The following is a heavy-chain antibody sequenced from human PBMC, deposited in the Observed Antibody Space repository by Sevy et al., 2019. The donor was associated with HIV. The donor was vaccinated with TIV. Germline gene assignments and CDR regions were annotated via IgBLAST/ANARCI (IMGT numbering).Heavy chain of an antibody. CDR2: ISGRGDTT. Sequence: GGSLRLSCGASGFTFSSYAMSWVRQAPGKGLEWVSVISGRGDTTYYAHSVKGRLTISRDNSRNTLYLQMNSLRAEDTAVYYCAKDRRYGDIGLFDYWGQGTLVTVSS. J-gene: IGHJ4*02. CDR1: GFTFSSYA. D-gene: IGHD4-17*01. CDR3: AKDRRYGDIGLFDY. V-gene: IGHV3-23*01.